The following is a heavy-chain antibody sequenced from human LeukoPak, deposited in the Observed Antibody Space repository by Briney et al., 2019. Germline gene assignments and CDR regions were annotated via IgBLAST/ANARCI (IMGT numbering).Heavy chain of an antibody. CDR2: VNGYNGNT. CDR1: GYTFSGYG. D-gene: IGHD1-26*01. J-gene: IGHJ4*02. Sequence: ASVRLSCKASGYTFSGYGIIWARQAPRQGLEWMGWVNGYNGNTNYAQKFQGRVAMTTDTSTSTAYVELRSLRSDDTAVYYCARDGGGSYYSDWGQGTLVTVSS. V-gene: IGHV1-18*01. CDR3: ARDGGGSYYSD.